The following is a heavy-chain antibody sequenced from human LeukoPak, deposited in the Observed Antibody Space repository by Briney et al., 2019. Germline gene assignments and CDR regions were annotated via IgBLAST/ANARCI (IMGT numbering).Heavy chain of an antibody. D-gene: IGHD2-2*01. CDR3: AKDPGVVPAHYFDY. V-gene: IGHV3-23*01. CDR1: GFTFSSDA. CDR2: TGSTGVST. Sequence: GGSLRLSWAASGFTFSSDAMNWVRQAPGKGLEWVSGTGSTGVSTFYADSVKGRFTVSRDNSKNTLSLQMNSLRAEDTAVYYCAKDPGVVPAHYFDYWGQGTLVTVSS. J-gene: IGHJ4*02.